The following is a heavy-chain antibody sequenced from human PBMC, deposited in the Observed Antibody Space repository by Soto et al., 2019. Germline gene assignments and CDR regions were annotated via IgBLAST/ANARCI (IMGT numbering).Heavy chain of an antibody. CDR2: IGADGSGT. D-gene: IGHD6-19*01. CDR1: GFTFSSYA. Sequence: EVQLLESGGGLVQPGGSLRLSCSASGFTFSSYAMSWVRQAPGKGLEWVSVIGADGSGTFYADSVKGRFTISRDNSKNTLYLQMNSLRAEDTAIYYCAKVLPSISGWSSRYYFDYWGQGTLVTLSS. V-gene: IGHV3-23*01. J-gene: IGHJ4*02. CDR3: AKVLPSISGWSSRYYFDY.